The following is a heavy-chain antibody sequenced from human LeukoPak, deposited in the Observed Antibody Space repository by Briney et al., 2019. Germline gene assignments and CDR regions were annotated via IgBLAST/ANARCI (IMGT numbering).Heavy chain of an antibody. CDR3: ARHPPMTPKAFDI. D-gene: IGHD2-21*02. V-gene: IGHV4-59*08. Sequence: SETLSLTCTVSGGSISSYYWSWIRQPPGKGLEWIGYIYYSGSTNYNPSLKSRVTISVDTSKNQFSLKLSSVTAADTAVYYCARHPPMTPKAFDIWGQGTMVTVSS. J-gene: IGHJ3*02. CDR1: GGSISSYY. CDR2: IYYSGST.